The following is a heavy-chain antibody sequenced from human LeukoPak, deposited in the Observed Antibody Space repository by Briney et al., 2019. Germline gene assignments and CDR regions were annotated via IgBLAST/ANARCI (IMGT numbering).Heavy chain of an antibody. CDR3: AKVTTGSGSYYIMGVFDD. CDR1: GFTFSSYG. CDR2: IRYDGSNK. Sequence: GGSLRLSCAASGFTFSSYGMHWVRQAPGKGLEWVAFIRYDGSNKYYADSVKGRFTISRDNSKNTLYLQMNSLRAEDTAVYYCAKVTTGSGSYYIMGVFDDWGQGTLVTVSS. V-gene: IGHV3-30*02. J-gene: IGHJ4*02. D-gene: IGHD3-10*01.